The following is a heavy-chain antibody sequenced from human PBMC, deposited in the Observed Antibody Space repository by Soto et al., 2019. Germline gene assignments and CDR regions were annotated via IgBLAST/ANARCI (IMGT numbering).Heavy chain of an antibody. V-gene: IGHV3-49*03. Sequence: PGGSLRPSFSTSGSTFGDYGMTWFRQSPGKGREWVGLIRSKSYGKTTEYAASATHTFTISRHDSKRISYLQVNSPKAADTAVNYCTRERWDYGDPKWYFDLWGRGTLVKVSS. CDR3: TRERWDYGDPKWYFDL. D-gene: IGHD4-17*01. CDR1: GSTFGDYG. CDR2: IRSKSYGKTT. J-gene: IGHJ2*01.